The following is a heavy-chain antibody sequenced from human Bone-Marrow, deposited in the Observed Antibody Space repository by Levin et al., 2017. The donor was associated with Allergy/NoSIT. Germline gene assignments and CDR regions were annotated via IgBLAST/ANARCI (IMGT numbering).Heavy chain of an antibody. V-gene: IGHV4-30-2*01. CDR1: GGSISSGGYS. CDR2: IYHSGST. Sequence: SETLSLTCAVSGGSISSGGYSWSWIRQPPGKGLEWIGYIYHSGSTYYNPSLKSRVTISVDRSKNQFSLKLSSVTAADTAVYYCARGYYCISTSCYKYFDLWGRGTLVTVSS. D-gene: IGHD2-2*02. CDR3: ARGYYCISTSCYKYFDL. J-gene: IGHJ2*01.